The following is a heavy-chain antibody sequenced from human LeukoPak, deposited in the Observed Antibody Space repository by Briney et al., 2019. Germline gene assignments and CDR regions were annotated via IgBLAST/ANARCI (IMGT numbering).Heavy chain of an antibody. CDR1: GDSITTYY. Sequence: SETLSLTCTVSGDSITTYYWSWIRQPPGKGLEYIGYIYYSGVTNYQPSLKSRVTMSLDTSKNQFSLNLISVTAADTAVYYCARGMRAVAGTGLRYNWFDPWGQGTLVTVSS. D-gene: IGHD6-19*01. CDR3: ARGMRAVAGTGLRYNWFDP. CDR2: IYYSGVT. V-gene: IGHV4-59*08. J-gene: IGHJ5*02.